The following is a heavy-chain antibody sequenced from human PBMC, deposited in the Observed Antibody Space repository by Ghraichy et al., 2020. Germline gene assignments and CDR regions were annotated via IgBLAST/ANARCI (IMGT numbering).Heavy chain of an antibody. CDR1: GFTFSRHW. Sequence: GESLNISCAASGFTFSRHWMSWVRQAPGKGLEWVASIKSDGSDIFYVDSVKGRFTISRDNAKNSVSLEMNSLRVEDTAVYYCERDPYGDYKYGGTDYWGQGTLVSVSS. V-gene: IGHV3-7*01. CDR2: IKSDGSDI. CDR3: ERDPYGDYKYGGTDY. J-gene: IGHJ4*02. D-gene: IGHD4-17*01.